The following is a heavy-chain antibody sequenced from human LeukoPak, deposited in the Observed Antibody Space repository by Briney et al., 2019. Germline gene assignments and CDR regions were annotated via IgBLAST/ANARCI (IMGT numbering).Heavy chain of an antibody. Sequence: GGSLRLSCAASGFTFSNYGMHWVRQAPGIGKGLEWVATISYDGSNKYSADSVKGRFTISRDTFKNTLCLQMNNLRPEDTGVYYCARDGVYYDSPTTYNWMDPWGQGTLVTVSS. D-gene: IGHD3-22*01. CDR2: ISYDGSNK. J-gene: IGHJ5*02. CDR1: GFTFSNYG. CDR3: ARDGVYYDSPTTYNWMDP. V-gene: IGHV3-30*03.